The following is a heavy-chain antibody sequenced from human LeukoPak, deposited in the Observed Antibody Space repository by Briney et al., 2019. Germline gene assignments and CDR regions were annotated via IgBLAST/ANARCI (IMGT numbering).Heavy chain of an antibody. CDR2: IRYDGSKK. D-gene: IGHD3-10*01. CDR1: GFNFGRNV. J-gene: IGHJ4*02. Sequence: GGSLRLSCAASGFNFGRNVMHGVRQAPGKGLEWVAFIRYDGSKKFYVDSVRGRFAISRDNFKNTLYLQLNSLRTEDTAVYYCARDFYDVSGSYYYIPDSWGQGTLVTVSS. CDR3: ARDFYDVSGSYYYIPDS. V-gene: IGHV3-30*02.